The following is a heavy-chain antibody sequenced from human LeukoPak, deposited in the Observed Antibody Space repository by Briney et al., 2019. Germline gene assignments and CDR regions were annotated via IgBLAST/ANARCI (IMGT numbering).Heavy chain of an antibody. Sequence: ASVKVSCKVSGYTLTELSMPWVRQAPGKGLEWMGGFDPEDGETIYAQKFQGRVTMTEDTSTDTAYMELSSLRSEDTAVYYCAKDSNPLLTVTTLDYWGQGTLVTVSS. CDR2: FDPEDGET. CDR3: AKDSNPLLTVTTLDY. D-gene: IGHD4-17*01. J-gene: IGHJ4*02. CDR1: GYTLTELS. V-gene: IGHV1-24*01.